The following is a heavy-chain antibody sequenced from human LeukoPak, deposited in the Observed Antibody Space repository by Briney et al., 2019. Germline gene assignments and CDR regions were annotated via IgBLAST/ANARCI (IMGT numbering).Heavy chain of an antibody. J-gene: IGHJ4*02. CDR3: ASQGSGYGPVDY. CDR1: GGSISSSSYY. Sequence: SETLSLTCTVSGGSISSSSYYWGWIRQPPGKGLEWIGSIYYSGSTYYNPSLKSRVTISVDTSKNQFSLKLSSVTAADTAVYYCASQGSGYGPVDYWGQGTLVTVSS. D-gene: IGHD5-12*01. CDR2: IYYSGST. V-gene: IGHV4-39*01.